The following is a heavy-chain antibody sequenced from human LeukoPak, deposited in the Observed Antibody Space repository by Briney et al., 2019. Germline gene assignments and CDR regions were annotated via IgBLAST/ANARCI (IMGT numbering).Heavy chain of an antibody. D-gene: IGHD3-10*01. J-gene: IGHJ4*02. Sequence: GGSLRLSCAISGITFSNYGMSWVRQPPGKGLEWVADLSASGGSTNYADSVKGRFTISRDNPKNTLYLQMNSLRAEDTAVYFCAKRGVVIRVILVGLHKEAYYFDSWGQGALVTVSS. V-gene: IGHV3-23*01. CDR2: LSASGGST. CDR1: GITFSNYG. CDR3: AKRGVVIRVILVGLHKEAYYFDS.